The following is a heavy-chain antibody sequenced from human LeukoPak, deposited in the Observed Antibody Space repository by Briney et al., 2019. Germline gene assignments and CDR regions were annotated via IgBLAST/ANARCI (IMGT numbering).Heavy chain of an antibody. CDR3: ARGNLTIFGVVNPIDY. V-gene: IGHV4-30-2*01. J-gene: IGHJ4*02. CDR1: GGSISSGGYY. Sequence: PSQTLSLTCTVSGGSISSGGYYWSWIRQPPGKGLEWIGYIYHSGSTYYNPSLKSRVTISVDRSKNQFSLKLSSVTAADTAVYYCARGNLTIFGVVNPIDYWGQGTLVTVSS. CDR2: IYHSGST. D-gene: IGHD3-3*01.